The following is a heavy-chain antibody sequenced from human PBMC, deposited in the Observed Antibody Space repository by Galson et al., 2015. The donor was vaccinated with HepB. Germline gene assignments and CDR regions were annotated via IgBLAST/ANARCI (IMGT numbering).Heavy chain of an antibody. CDR3: SRVTECSGTSCNDY. D-gene: IGHD2-2*01. CDR2: KRSKTYGGTT. Sequence: SLRLSCAASGFTFGDYAMNWFRQAPGKGLEWVGFKRSKTYGGTTEYGASVKGRFTISRDDSKSIAYLQMNSLKTEEQAVYYCSRVTECSGTSCNDYWGQGTLVTVSS. CDR1: GFTFGDYA. V-gene: IGHV3-49*03. J-gene: IGHJ4*02.